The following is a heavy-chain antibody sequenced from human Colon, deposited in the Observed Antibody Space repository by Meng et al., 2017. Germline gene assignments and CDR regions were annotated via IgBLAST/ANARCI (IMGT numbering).Heavy chain of an antibody. CDR2: IRSKANSYAT. CDR1: GFTVSGSA. J-gene: IGHJ4*02. Sequence: LVESGGGLVQLGGSLKLSCAASGFTVSGSAMHWVRQASGKGLEWVGRIRSKANSYATAYAASVKGRFTISRDDSKNTAYLQMNSLKTEDTAVYYCTGDTAMVRLGYWGQGTLVTVSS. CDR3: TGDTAMVRLGY. D-gene: IGHD5-18*01. V-gene: IGHV3-73*02.